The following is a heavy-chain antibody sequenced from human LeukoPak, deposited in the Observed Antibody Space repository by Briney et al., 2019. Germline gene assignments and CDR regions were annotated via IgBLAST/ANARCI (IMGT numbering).Heavy chain of an antibody. J-gene: IGHJ5*02. CDR2: IRTKANSYTT. CDR1: GFTFSDHY. V-gene: IGHV3-72*01. CDR3: ARVARGGFDP. Sequence: GGSLRLSCAASGFTFSDHYMDWVRQAPGKGLEWVGRIRTKANSYTTEYAASVIGRFTISRDDSKNSLYLQMNSLKTEDTAVYYCARVARGGFDPWGQGTLVTVSS.